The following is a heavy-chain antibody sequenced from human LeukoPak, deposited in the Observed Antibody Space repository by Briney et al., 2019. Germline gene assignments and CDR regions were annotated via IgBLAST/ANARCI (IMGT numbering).Heavy chain of an antibody. CDR3: ARQTAMGRSGDY. V-gene: IGHV5-51*01. D-gene: IGHD5-18*01. CDR2: TDPSDSET. CDR1: GYTFTNYW. Sequence: GESLTISCKASGYTFTNYWIGWVRQMPGKGLEWMGITDPSDSETRYTPSFQGQVTVSADKSLRTAYLQWNSLKASDTAMYYCARQTAMGRSGDYWGQGTLVTVSS. J-gene: IGHJ4*02.